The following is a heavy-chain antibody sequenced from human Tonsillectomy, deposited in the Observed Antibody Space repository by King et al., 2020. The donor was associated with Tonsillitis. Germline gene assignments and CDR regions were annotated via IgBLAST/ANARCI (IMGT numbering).Heavy chain of an antibody. CDR3: ARGLYDSSGFTLGF. Sequence: QLVQSGAEVKKPGSSVKVSCKASGGTFSSHSITWVRQAPGQGFEWMVRIIPSIGIGNYAQKFQDRVTITAETSKSTVNMELSSLRSEETAVYYCARGLYDSSGFTLGFWGQGTLVTVSS. CDR2: IIPSIGIG. J-gene: IGHJ4*02. V-gene: IGHV1-69*04. CDR1: GGTFSSHS. D-gene: IGHD3-22*01.